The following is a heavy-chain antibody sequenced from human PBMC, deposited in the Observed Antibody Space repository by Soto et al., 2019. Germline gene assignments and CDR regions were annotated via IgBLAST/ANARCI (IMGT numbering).Heavy chain of an antibody. CDR2: IIPILGIA. CDR3: ARDVTESQPHNWSDP. V-gene: IGHV1-69*04. Sequence: SVKVSCKASGGTFSSYTMSWVRQAPGQGLEWMGRIIPILGIANYAQKFQGRVTITADKSTSTAYMELSSLRSEDTAVYYCARDVTESQPHNWSDPWGQGTLVTVSS. CDR1: GGTFSSYT. D-gene: IGHD4-4*01. J-gene: IGHJ5*02.